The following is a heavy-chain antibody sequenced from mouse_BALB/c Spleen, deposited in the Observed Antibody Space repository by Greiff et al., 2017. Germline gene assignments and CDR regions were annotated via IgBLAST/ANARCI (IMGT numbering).Heavy chain of an antibody. CDR1: GFTFSDYY. CDR3: ARVNGNYGGFAY. Sequence: EVQVVESGGGLVKPGGSLKLSCAASGFTFSDYYMYWVRQTPEKRLEWVATISDGGSYTYYPDSVKGRFTISRDNAKNNLYLQMSSLKSEDTAMYYCARVNGNYGGFAYWGQGTLVTVSA. V-gene: IGHV5-4*02. J-gene: IGHJ3*01. D-gene: IGHD2-1*01. CDR2: ISDGGSYT.